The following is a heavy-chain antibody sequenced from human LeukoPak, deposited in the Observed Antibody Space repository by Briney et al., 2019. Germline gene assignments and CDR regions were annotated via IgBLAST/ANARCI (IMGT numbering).Heavy chain of an antibody. Sequence: PGGSLRLSCAAPGFTFSSYGMPWVRQAPGKGLEWVAVISYDGSNKYYADSVKGRFTISRDNSKNTLYLQMNSLRAEDTAVYYCAAGTGGISSGYYFDYWGQGTLVTVSS. CDR3: AAGTGGISSGYYFDY. D-gene: IGHD3-22*01. CDR2: ISYDGSNK. CDR1: GFTFSSYG. J-gene: IGHJ4*02. V-gene: IGHV3-30*03.